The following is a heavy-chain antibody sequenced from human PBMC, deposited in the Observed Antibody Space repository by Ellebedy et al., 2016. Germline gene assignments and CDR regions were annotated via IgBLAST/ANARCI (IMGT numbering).Heavy chain of an antibody. CDR2: ISWNSDTI. V-gene: IGHV3-9*01. CDR1: GFTFDDYA. J-gene: IGHJ5*02. D-gene: IGHD1-26*01. Sequence: GGSLRLSXAASGFTFDDYAMHWVRQTPGKGLEWVSGISWNSDTIEYADSVKGRFTLSRDNAKNSLYLQMNGLRVEDTALYFCARDRSAVDFNWFDPWGQGTLVTVSS. CDR3: ARDRSAVDFNWFDP.